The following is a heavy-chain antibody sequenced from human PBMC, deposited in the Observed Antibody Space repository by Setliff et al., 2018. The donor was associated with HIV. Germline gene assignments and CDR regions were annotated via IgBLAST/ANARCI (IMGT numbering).Heavy chain of an antibody. J-gene: IGHJ5*02. CDR2: VTHSGTT. D-gene: IGHD6-19*01. Sequence: PSETLSLTCGVYGGSLGGYHWSWIRQPPGKGLEWIGEVTHSGTTYYNPSLKSRVTISVDTSKNQFSLKLSSVTAADTAVYCCARAPRGSGWYPNWFDPWGQGTLVTVSS. CDR3: ARAPRGSGWYPNWFDP. V-gene: IGHV4-34*01. CDR1: GGSLGGYH.